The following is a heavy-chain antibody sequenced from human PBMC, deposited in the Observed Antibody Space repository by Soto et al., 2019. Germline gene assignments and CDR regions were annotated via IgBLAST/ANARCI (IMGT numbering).Heavy chain of an antibody. V-gene: IGHV1-69*13. CDR1: GGTFSSYA. CDR3: ARDEGRSVRIFRGITFYYYSMDV. J-gene: IGHJ6*02. CDR2: IIPIFDTA. Sequence: SVKVSCKASGGTFSSYAISWVRQAPGQGLEWMGGIIPIFDTANYAQKFQDRVTITADESTSTAYMELSSLRSEDTAVYYCARDEGRSVRIFRGITFYYYSMDVWGQGTTVTVSS. D-gene: IGHD3-9*01.